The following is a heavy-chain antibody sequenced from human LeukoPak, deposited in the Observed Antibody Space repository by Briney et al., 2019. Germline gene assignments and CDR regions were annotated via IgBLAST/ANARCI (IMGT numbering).Heavy chain of an antibody. D-gene: IGHD2-15*01. CDR3: ARVDGSCSGGSCPSGNWFDP. V-gene: IGHV4-4*07. J-gene: IGHJ5*02. CDR2: FHTRGST. Sequence: KASETLSLTCTVSRGSINYWSWIRQPAGKGLEWIGRFHTRGSTNYNPSLKSRVIISVDTSKNQLPLKLNSVTAADTAVYYCARVDGSCSGGSCPSGNWFDPWGQGTLVTVSS. CDR1: RGSINY.